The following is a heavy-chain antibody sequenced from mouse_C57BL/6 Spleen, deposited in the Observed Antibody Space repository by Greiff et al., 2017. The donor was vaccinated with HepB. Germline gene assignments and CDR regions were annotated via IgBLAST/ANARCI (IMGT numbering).Heavy chain of an antibody. J-gene: IGHJ3*01. CDR2: INPNNGGT. Sequence: VQLQQSGPELVKPGASVKMSCKASGYTFTDYNMHWVKQSHGKSLEWIGYINPNNGGTSYNQKFKGKATLTVNKSSSTAYMELRSLTSEDSAVYYCAREGNYGNYLRYWGQGTLVTVSA. CDR3: AREGNYGNYLRY. CDR1: GYTFTDYN. V-gene: IGHV1-22*01. D-gene: IGHD2-1*01.